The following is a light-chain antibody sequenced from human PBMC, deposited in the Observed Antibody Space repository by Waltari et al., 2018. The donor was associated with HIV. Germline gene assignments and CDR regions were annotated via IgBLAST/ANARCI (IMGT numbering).Light chain of an antibody. CDR2: KDT. V-gene: IGLV3-27*01. CDR1: VLANKY. CDR3: YSAADNIRV. Sequence: SYELTQPSSVSVSPGQTARLTCSGDVLANKYARWFQQKPGQAPVLVIYKDTGRPSEIPARFSGSNSGTTVTLTISGAQVEDEADYYCYSAADNIRVFGGGTKLTVL. J-gene: IGLJ2*01.